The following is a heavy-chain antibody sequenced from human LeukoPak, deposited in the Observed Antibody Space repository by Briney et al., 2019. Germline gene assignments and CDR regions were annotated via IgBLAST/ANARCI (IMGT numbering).Heavy chain of an antibody. CDR2: IYYTGTT. Sequence: PSETLSLTCTVSGGSINNYYWSWIRQPPGKGLEWIGYIYYTGTTNYNPSLKSRVTISIDTSKGQFSLRLSSVTAADTAVYYCARLTYNERTFDHWGQGTLVTVSS. D-gene: IGHD1-14*01. CDR3: ARLTYNERTFDH. CDR1: GGSINNYY. J-gene: IGHJ4*02. V-gene: IGHV4-59*08.